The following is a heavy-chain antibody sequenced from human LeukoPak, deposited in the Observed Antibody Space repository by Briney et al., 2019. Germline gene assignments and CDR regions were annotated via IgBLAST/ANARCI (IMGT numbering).Heavy chain of an antibody. Sequence: GGSLRLSCAASGFTFSSYAMSGVRQAPGKGLECISGFSGSGGSTYYADSVKGRFTISRDNSKNTLYLQVNSLRADDTAVYYCARDIRMASFDYWGQGTLVTVSS. CDR1: GFTFSSYA. D-gene: IGHD5-24*01. J-gene: IGHJ4*02. V-gene: IGHV3-23*01. CDR2: FSGSGGST. CDR3: ARDIRMASFDY.